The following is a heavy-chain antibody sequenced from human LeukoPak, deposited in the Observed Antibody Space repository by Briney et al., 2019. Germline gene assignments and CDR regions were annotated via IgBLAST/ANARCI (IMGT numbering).Heavy chain of an antibody. CDR2: IGDSGGNT. Sequence: QSGGSLRLSCAASGFTFSSYWMHWVRQAPGKGLEWVSSIGDSGGNTYYADSVKGRFTISRDNSKNTLYLQMNSLRAEDTAVYYCAKYRGFGDSYDSWGQGTLVTVSS. J-gene: IGHJ4*02. CDR3: AKYRGFGDSYDS. CDR1: GFTFSSYW. V-gene: IGHV3-23*01. D-gene: IGHD3-10*01.